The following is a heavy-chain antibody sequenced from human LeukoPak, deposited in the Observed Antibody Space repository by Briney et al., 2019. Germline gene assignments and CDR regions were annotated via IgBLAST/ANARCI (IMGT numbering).Heavy chain of an antibody. CDR1: GYTFTSYG. Sequence: ASVKVSCKASGYTFTSYGISWVRHAPGHGLEWMGWISAHNGNTNYAQKLQGRVTMTTDTSTSTAYMELRSLRSDDTAVYYCARDKAVTTELTQYFQHWGQGTLVTVSS. CDR3: ARDKAVTTELTQYFQH. CDR2: ISAHNGNT. D-gene: IGHD4-11*01. V-gene: IGHV1-18*01. J-gene: IGHJ1*01.